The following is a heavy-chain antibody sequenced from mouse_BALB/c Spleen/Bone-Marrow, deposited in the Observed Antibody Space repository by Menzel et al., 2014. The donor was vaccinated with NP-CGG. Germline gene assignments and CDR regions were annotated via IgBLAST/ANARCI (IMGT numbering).Heavy chain of an antibody. Sequence: QVQLKQSGAELMKPGASVKISCKATGYTFSTYWIEWVKQRPGHGLEWIGEVLPGSGSTNYNAKFKGKATFTADTSSNTAYIQLSSRTSEDSAVYYCARWGSSRAMDYWGQGTSVTVSS. J-gene: IGHJ4*01. CDR2: VLPGSGST. V-gene: IGHV1-9*01. D-gene: IGHD3-1*01. CDR1: GYTFSTYW. CDR3: ARWGSSRAMDY.